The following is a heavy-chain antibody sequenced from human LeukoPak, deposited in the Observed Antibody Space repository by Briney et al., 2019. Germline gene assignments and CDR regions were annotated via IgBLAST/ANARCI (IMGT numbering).Heavy chain of an antibody. J-gene: IGHJ4*02. CDR3: ARVQQLGRDFDY. D-gene: IGHD6-13*01. Sequence: GASVKVSCKASGYTFTGYYMYWVRQAPGQGLEWMGRINPNSGGTNYAQKFQGRVTMTRDTSISTAYMELSRLRSDDTAVYYCARVQQLGRDFDYWGQGTLVTVSS. CDR1: GYTFTGYY. CDR2: INPNSGGT. V-gene: IGHV1-2*06.